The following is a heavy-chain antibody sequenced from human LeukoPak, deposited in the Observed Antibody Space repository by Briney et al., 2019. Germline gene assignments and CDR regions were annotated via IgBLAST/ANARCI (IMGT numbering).Heavy chain of an antibody. Sequence: ASVKVPCKASGGTFSSYAISWVRQAPGQGVEWMGGIIPIFGTANYAQKFQGRVTITADESTSTAYMELSSLRSEDTAVYYCAASRPEHYYYYMDVWGKGTTVTVSS. V-gene: IGHV1-69*13. CDR3: AASRPEHYYYYMDV. CDR1: GGTFSSYA. D-gene: IGHD2-2*01. CDR2: IIPIFGTA. J-gene: IGHJ6*03.